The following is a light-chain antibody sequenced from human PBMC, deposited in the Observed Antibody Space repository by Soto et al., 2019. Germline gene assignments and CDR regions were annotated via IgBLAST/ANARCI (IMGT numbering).Light chain of an antibody. J-gene: IGKJ1*01. CDR2: GAS. V-gene: IGKV3-20*01. CDR1: QSLLHSNGYNY. CDR3: HHYGRSPGT. Sequence: DIVMTQSPLSLPVTPGEPASISCRSSQSLLHSNGYNYLDWYQQKPGQAPRLLIYGASSRATGIPDRFSGSGSGTDFTLTISRLEPEDFAVYYCHHYGRSPGTFGQGTKVDI.